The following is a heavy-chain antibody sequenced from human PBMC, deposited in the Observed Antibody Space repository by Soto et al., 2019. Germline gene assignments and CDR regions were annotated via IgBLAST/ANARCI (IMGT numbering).Heavy chain of an antibody. CDR1: GFTFSDHY. CDR3: SRVGGGGVFDH. CDR2: ISPGGRYT. J-gene: IGHJ4*02. Sequence: QVHLVESGGGLVKSGGSLRLSCATSGFTFSDHYMSWIRQAPGKGLEFISYISPGGRYTNYGDSVKGRFTISRDNAKNSLFLQVNTLRDEDTAVYYCSRVGGGGVFDHWGQGTSVTVSS. V-gene: IGHV3-11*05. D-gene: IGHD2-21*01.